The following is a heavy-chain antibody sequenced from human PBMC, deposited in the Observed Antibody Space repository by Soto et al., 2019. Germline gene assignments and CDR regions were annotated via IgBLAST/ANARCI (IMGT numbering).Heavy chain of an antibody. J-gene: IGHJ6*02. Sequence: SETLSLTCAVYGGSFSGYYWSWIRQPPGKGLEWIGEINHSGSTNYNPSLKSRVTISVDTSKNQFSLKLSSVTAADTAVYYCTRGTYSSSRYYYYYGMDVWGQGTTVTVSS. V-gene: IGHV4-34*01. CDR1: GGSFSGYY. CDR2: INHSGST. D-gene: IGHD6-13*01. CDR3: TRGTYSSSRYYYYYGMDV.